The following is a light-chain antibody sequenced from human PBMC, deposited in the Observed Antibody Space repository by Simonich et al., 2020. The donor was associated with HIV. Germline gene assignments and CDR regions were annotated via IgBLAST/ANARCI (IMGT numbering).Light chain of an antibody. Sequence: QSALTQPASVSGSPGQSITISCTGTSSDVGNYNLVSWYQQHPDKAPKLMIYEGSKRPSGVAHRFSGSKSGITASLTISGLQADDEANYYCCSYASGTSVFGGGTKLTVL. CDR1: SSDVGNYNL. CDR3: CSYASGTSV. CDR2: EGS. J-gene: IGLJ3*02. V-gene: IGLV2-23*01.